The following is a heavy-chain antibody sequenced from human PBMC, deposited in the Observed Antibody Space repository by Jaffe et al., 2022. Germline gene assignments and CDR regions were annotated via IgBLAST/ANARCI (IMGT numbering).Heavy chain of an antibody. CDR3: ARPSDPIVATITYAFDI. Sequence: EVQLVESGGGLVQPGGSLRLSCAASGFTFSSYSMNWVRQAPGKGLEWVSYISSSSSTIYYADSVKGRFTISRDNAKNSLYLQMNSLRAEDTAVYYCARPSDPIVATITYAFDIWGQGTMVTVSS. CDR2: ISSSSSTI. CDR1: GFTFSSYS. D-gene: IGHD5-12*01. V-gene: IGHV3-48*01. J-gene: IGHJ3*02.